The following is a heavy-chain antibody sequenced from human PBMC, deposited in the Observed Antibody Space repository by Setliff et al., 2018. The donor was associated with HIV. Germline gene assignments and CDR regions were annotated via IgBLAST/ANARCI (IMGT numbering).Heavy chain of an antibody. J-gene: IGHJ1*01. CDR3: AKGLYYYDDSGYWRTEYFQH. CDR2: IYSGSST. V-gene: IGHV3-23*03. D-gene: IGHD3-22*01. CDR1: GFTFSSYA. Sequence: GGSLRLSCAASGFTFSSYAMSWVRQAPGKGLEWVSVIYSGSSTYYADSVKGRFTISRDDSKNTLYLQMETLRADDTAIYYCAKGLYYYDDSGYWRTEYFQHWGQGTLVTVSS.